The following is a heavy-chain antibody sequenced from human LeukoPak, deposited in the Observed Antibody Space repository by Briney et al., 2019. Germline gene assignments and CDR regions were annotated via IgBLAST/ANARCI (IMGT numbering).Heavy chain of an antibody. CDR1: GFTFSNYA. Sequence: GGSLRLSCAASGFTFSNYAMTWVRQAPGKGLEWVSAVGAGGGSTYYADSVKGRFTISRDNSKSTLYLQMNSLRAEDTAIYYCAKDYCTGTNCYGDYWGQGTLVTVSS. CDR2: VGAGGGST. CDR3: AKDYCTGTNCYGDY. D-gene: IGHD2-2*01. J-gene: IGHJ4*02. V-gene: IGHV3-23*01.